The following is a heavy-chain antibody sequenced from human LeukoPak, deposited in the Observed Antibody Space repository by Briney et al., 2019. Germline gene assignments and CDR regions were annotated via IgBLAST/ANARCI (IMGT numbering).Heavy chain of an antibody. V-gene: IGHV1-69*04. CDR2: IIPILGIA. Sequence: GASVKVSCKASGGTFSSYAISWVRQAPGQGLEWRGRIIPILGIANYAQKFQGRVTITADKSTSTAYMELSSLRSEDTAVYYCARARGVLRFLEWFDAFDIWGQGTMVTVSS. D-gene: IGHD3-3*01. CDR3: ARARGVLRFLEWFDAFDI. CDR1: GGTFSSYA. J-gene: IGHJ3*02.